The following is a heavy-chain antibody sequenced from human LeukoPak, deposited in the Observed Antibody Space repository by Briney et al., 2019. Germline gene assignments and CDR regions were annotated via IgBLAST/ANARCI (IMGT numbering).Heavy chain of an antibody. CDR3: ASGSTGSDP. J-gene: IGHJ5*02. D-gene: IGHD5/OR15-5a*01. CDR1: GFTFSSYD. CDR2: ISSSRSTI. V-gene: IGHV3-48*03. Sequence: VGSLRLSCAASGFTFSSYDMNWVRQAPGKGLEWGSYISSSRSTIHYEASLQGRITIPRDNATNSLYLQMKSLRAEDTALYYCASGSTGSDPWGQGTLVTVSS.